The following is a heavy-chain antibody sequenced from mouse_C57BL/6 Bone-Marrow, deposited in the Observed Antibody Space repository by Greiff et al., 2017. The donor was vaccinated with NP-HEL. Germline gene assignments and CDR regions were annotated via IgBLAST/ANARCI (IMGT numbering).Heavy chain of an antibody. CDR2: IDPSDSYT. V-gene: IGHV1-59*01. D-gene: IGHD3-2*02. Sequence: VQLQQPGAELVRPGTSVKLSCKASGYTFTSYWMHWVKQRPGQGLEWIGVIDPSDSYTKYNQKFKGKATLTVDTSSSTAYMQLSSLTSEDSAVYYCARFPAQASAWFAYWGQGTLVTVSA. CDR3: ARFPAQASAWFAY. J-gene: IGHJ3*01. CDR1: GYTFTSYW.